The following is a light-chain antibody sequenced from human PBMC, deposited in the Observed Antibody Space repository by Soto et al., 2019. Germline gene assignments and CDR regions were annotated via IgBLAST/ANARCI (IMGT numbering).Light chain of an antibody. CDR1: QSVSSY. CDR2: GAS. J-gene: IGKJ1*01. CDR3: QQYGGSPQT. V-gene: IGKV3-20*01. Sequence: EIVLTQSPGTLSLSPGERATLSCRASQSVSSYLAWYQRKPGQAPRLLIYGASSRATGIPDRFSGSGSGTAFTLLSSRLEPEDFAVYYCQQYGGSPQTFGQGTKVEIK.